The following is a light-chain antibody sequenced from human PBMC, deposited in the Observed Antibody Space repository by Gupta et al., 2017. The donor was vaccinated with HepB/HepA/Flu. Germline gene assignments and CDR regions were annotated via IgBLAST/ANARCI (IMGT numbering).Light chain of an antibody. V-gene: IGLV2-14*01. J-gene: IGLJ2*01. Sequence: SALTPPASVSGSPGQSITISCSGSGSDVGDNSCVSWYQQHPGKVPILLISHVSCRPSVIASRFSGSRSGVTASLTSARLRAEDAAVYYCGSGTTTTNLVLFGGGTKVTVL. CDR2: HVS. CDR1: GSDVGDNSC. CDR3: GSGTTTTNLVL.